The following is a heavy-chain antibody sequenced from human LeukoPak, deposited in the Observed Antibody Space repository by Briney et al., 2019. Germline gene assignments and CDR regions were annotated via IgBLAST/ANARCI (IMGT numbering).Heavy chain of an antibody. CDR3: ARGRHCSADICSGGDAFDI. J-gene: IGHJ3*02. D-gene: IGHD2-15*01. Sequence: SETLSLTCTVSGGSINNYYWSWIRQPAGKGLEWIGRIYTRGSTNYNPSLKSRVTMSVDTSKNQFSLKLSSVTAADTAVYYCARGRHCSADICSGGDAFDIWGQGTMVSVSS. CDR1: GGSINNYY. V-gene: IGHV4-4*07. CDR2: IYTRGST.